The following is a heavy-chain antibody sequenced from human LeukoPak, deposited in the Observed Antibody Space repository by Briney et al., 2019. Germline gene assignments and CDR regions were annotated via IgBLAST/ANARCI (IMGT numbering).Heavy chain of an antibody. V-gene: IGHV1-46*01. CDR3: ARDSIVVVPAANFDY. J-gene: IGHJ4*02. Sequence: ASVTVSCKASGYTFTSYYMHWVRQAPGQGLEGMGIINPSGGSTSYAQKFQGRVTMTRDTSTSTVYMELSSLRSEDTAVYYCARDSIVVVPAANFDYWGQGTLVTVSS. CDR1: GYTFTSYY. D-gene: IGHD2-2*01. CDR2: INPSGGST.